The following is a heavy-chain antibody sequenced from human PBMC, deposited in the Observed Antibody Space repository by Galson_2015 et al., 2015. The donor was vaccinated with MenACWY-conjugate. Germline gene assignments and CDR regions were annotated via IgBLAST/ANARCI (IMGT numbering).Heavy chain of an antibody. V-gene: IGHV3-23*01. D-gene: IGHD4/OR15-4a*01. J-gene: IGHJ4*02. CDR2: ISGVIGTT. CDR1: GFTFSTYA. CDR3: AKADKQTCYGATCYYFDS. Sequence: SLRLSCAASGFTFSTYALSWVRRAPGKGLEWVSTISGVIGTTYQADSVKGRFTISRDDSKNTVSLQMNNLRAEDTALYICAKADKQTCYGATCYYFDSWGQGTLVTVSS.